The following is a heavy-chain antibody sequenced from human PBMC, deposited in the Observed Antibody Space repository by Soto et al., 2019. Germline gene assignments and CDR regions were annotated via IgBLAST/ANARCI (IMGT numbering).Heavy chain of an antibody. CDR3: TRDYGDYGIVD. Sequence: EVQLVESGGGLVTPGGSLRVSCAVSGFTFTNAWMNWVRQAPGKGLEWVGRTKSKSDGGTTDYAASVKGRFTISRDDSINTLYLQMNSLKTEDTAVYYCTRDYGDYGIVDWGQGTLVTVSS. CDR1: GFTFTNAW. V-gene: IGHV3-15*07. CDR2: TKSKSDGGTT. J-gene: IGHJ4*02. D-gene: IGHD4-17*01.